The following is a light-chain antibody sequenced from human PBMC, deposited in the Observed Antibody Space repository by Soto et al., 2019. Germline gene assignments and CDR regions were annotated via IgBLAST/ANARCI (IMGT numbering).Light chain of an antibody. CDR1: SSDVGGYNY. V-gene: IGLV2-14*01. CDR2: EVS. J-gene: IGLJ1*01. CDR3: SSYTSTSTRV. Sequence: QSALAQPAFVSGSPGRSITISCTGTSSDVGGYNYVSWYQHPPGKAPKLMISEVSNRPSGVSNRFSGSKSGNTASLTISGLQAEDEADYYCSSYTSTSTRVFGTGTKVTVL.